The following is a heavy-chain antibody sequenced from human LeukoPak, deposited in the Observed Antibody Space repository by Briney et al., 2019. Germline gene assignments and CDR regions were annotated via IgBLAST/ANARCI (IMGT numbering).Heavy chain of an antibody. V-gene: IGHV3-43*02. Sequence: GGSLRLSCAASGFTFDDYAMHWVRQGPGKGLEWISLISGDGGTTHYADSVKGRFTISRDNSKSTLYLQMNSLSAEDTAEYYCAKDAYGDYGSWGQGTLVTVSS. CDR3: AKDAYGDYGS. CDR1: GFTFDDYA. D-gene: IGHD4-17*01. CDR2: ISGDGGTT. J-gene: IGHJ4*02.